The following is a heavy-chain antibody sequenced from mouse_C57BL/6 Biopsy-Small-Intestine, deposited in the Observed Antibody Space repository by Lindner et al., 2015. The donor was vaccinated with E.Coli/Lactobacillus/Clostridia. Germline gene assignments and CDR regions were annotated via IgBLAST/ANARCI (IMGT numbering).Heavy chain of an antibody. D-gene: IGHD1-1*01. CDR3: ARGNYLWPPVETTPEFDY. J-gene: IGHJ4*01. V-gene: IGHV1-26*01. Sequence: SVKVSCKPSGYMFSVYYLHWVRQAPGQGLEWMGRINLHSGVTNYAQRFQGRVIMTRDMSITTAFMELSSLRSEDTAVYYCARGNYLWPPVETTPEFDYWGQGTLVTVSS. CDR2: INLHSGVT. CDR1: GYMFSVYY.